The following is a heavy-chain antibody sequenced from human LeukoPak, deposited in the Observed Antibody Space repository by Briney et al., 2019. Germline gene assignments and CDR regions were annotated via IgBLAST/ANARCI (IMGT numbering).Heavy chain of an antibody. J-gene: IGHJ5*02. CDR3: AGGFRRYQLRGPEWFDP. CDR2: INHSGST. Sequence: SETLSLTCAVYGGSFSGYYWSWIRQPPGKGLEWIGEINHSGSTNYNPSLKSRVTISVDTSKNQFSLKLSSVTAADTAVYYCAGGFRRYQLRGPEWFDPWGQGTLVTVSS. V-gene: IGHV4-34*01. D-gene: IGHD2-2*01. CDR1: GGSFSGYY.